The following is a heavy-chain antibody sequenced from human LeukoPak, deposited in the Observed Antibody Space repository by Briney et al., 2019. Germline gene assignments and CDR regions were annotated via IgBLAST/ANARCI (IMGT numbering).Heavy chain of an antibody. CDR2: ISGGGGDT. D-gene: IGHD5-18*01. V-gene: IGHV3-23*01. CDR1: GFTFSSYA. J-gene: IGHJ6*02. Sequence: PGGSLRLSCAASGFTFSSYAMSWVRQAPGQGLEWVSVISGGGGDTYYADSVKGRFTISRDNSKNTLYLQMNSLRAEDTAVYYCAKDLFVDTAMVWPIGYYYYYGMDVWGQGTTVTVSS. CDR3: AKDLFVDTAMVWPIGYYYYYGMDV.